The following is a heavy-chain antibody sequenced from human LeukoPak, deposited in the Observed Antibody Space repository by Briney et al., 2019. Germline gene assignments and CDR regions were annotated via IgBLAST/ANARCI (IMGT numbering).Heavy chain of an antibody. CDR3: AAKGNGYTGTYVFAH. CDR1: GFSVSANY. V-gene: IGHV3-66*01. D-gene: IGHD5-12*01. Sequence: PGGSLRLSCAASGFSVSANYMSWVRQAPGKGLEWVSVLYSSGYTKYADSVKGRFSISRDNSENTLSLQMNSLRDEDTAVYYCAAKGNGYTGTYVFAHWGRGTLVTVSS. J-gene: IGHJ4*02. CDR2: LYSSGYT.